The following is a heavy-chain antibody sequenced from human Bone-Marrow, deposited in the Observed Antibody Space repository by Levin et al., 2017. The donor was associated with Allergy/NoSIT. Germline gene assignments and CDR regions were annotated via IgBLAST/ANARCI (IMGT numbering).Heavy chain of an antibody. CDR2: IKSKTDGGTT. J-gene: IGHJ6*02. V-gene: IGHV3-15*01. CDR1: GFTFSNAW. D-gene: IGHD3-9*01. Sequence: PGGSLRLSCAASGFTFSNAWMSWVRQAPGKGLEWVGRIKSKTDGGTTDYAAPVKGRFTISRDDSKNTLYLQMNSLKTEDTAVYYCTTDHMDYDILTGYNYYGMDVWGQGTTVTVSS. CDR3: TTDHMDYDILTGYNYYGMDV.